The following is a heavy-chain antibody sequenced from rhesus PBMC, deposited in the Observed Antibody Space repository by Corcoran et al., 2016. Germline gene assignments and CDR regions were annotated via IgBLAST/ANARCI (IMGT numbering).Heavy chain of an antibody. CDR3: ARQWGRVVIIGYFDL. CDR2: IYGSGGST. Sequence: QVQLQESGPAVVKPSETLSLTCAVSGGSISSSNWWSWIRQSPGKGLEWIGGIYGSGGSTEYNHSLKSRVTISIATAKNQFSLKLSSVTAADTSVYYCARQWGRVVIIGYFDLWGPGTPITISS. D-gene: IGHD3-28*01. J-gene: IGHJ2*01. V-gene: IGHV4-93*02. CDR1: GGSISSSNW.